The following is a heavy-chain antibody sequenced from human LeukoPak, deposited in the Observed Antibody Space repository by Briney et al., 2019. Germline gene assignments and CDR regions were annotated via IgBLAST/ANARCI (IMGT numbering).Heavy chain of an antibody. V-gene: IGHV4-61*02. CDR2: IYTSGST. D-gene: IGHD6-6*01. J-gene: IGHJ6*02. Sequence: SQTLSLTCTVSGGSISSGGYYWSWIRQPAGKGLEWIGRIYTSGSTNYNPSLKSRVTMSVDTSKNQFSLKLSSVTAADTAVYYCARDAPSYSSSSPNYYYGMDVWGQGTTVTVSS. CDR1: GGSISSGGYY. CDR3: ARDAPSYSSSSPNYYYGMDV.